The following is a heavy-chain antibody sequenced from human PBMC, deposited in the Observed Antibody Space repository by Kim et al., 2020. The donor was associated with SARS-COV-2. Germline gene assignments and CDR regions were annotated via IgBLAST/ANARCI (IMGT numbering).Heavy chain of an antibody. CDR3: AKDLMAMVMSVGAFDI. J-gene: IGHJ3*02. CDR1: GFTFSSYA. D-gene: IGHD5-18*01. Sequence: LSLTCAASGFTFSSYAMSWVRQAPGKGLEWVSAISGSGGSTYYADSVKGRFTISRDNSKNTLYLQMNSLRAEDTAVYYCAKDLMAMVMSVGAFDIWGQGTMVTVSS. CDR2: ISGSGGST. V-gene: IGHV3-23*01.